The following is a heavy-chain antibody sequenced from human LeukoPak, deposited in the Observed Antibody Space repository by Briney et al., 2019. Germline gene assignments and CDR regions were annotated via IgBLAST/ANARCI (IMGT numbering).Heavy chain of an antibody. D-gene: IGHD1-26*01. Sequence: ASVKVSCKASGYIFTNYAINWVRQAPGQGLEWMGRINPNSGGTNYAQKFQGRVTMTRDTSISTAYMELSRLRSDDTAVYYCARVGARELVRYWGQGTLVTVSS. V-gene: IGHV1-2*06. J-gene: IGHJ4*02. CDR3: ARVGARELVRY. CDR2: INPNSGGT. CDR1: GYIFTNYA.